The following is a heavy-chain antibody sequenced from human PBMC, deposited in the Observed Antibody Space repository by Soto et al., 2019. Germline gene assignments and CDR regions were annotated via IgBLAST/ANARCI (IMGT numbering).Heavy chain of an antibody. V-gene: IGHV4-31*03. J-gene: IGHJ6*02. D-gene: IGHD6-19*01. CDR2: IYYRGSI. Sequence: SETLSLTCSVSGGSFTSGGYYLICMRQHPGKGLELIGYIYYRGSIYYNPSLKSRVTISVDTSKNQFSLNLTSVTAADTAIYYCAREGIAVTGTSNGMDVRGQGTTVTVS. CDR1: GGSFTSGGYY. CDR3: AREGIAVTGTSNGMDV.